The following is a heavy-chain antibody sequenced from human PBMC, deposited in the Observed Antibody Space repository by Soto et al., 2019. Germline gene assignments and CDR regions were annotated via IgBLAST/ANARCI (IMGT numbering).Heavy chain of an antibody. J-gene: IGHJ5*02. V-gene: IGHV4-30-4*01. CDR3: ARDIADTGGNWFDP. Sequence: QVQLQESGPGLVKPSQTLSLTCTVSGGSISSGDYYWSWIHQPPGKGLEWIGYIYYSGSPYYNPSLKSRVTRAGDPSKDPSSLKLSSVTAAATAVYYCARDIADTGGNWFDPWGQGTLVTVSS. CDR2: IYYSGSP. D-gene: IGHD3-16*01. CDR1: GGSISSGDYY.